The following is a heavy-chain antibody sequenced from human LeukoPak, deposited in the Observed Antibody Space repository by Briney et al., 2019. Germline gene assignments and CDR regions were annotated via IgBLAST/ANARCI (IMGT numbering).Heavy chain of an antibody. CDR3: VKEGGRGLYYFDY. J-gene: IGHJ4*02. V-gene: IGHV3-30*02. D-gene: IGHD2-15*01. CDR2: IRYDGSSK. CDR1: GFTFSYYG. Sequence: GGSLRLSCAASGFTFSYYGMHWVRQAPGKGLEWVAFIRYDGSSKYYADSVKGRFTISRDNSENTVFLQMNSLRGDDTAVYYCVKEGGRGLYYFDYWGQGTLVTVSS.